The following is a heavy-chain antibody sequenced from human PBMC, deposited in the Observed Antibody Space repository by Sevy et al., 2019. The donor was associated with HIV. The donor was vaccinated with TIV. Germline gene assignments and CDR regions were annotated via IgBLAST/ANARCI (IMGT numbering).Heavy chain of an antibody. D-gene: IGHD6-19*01. CDR1: GFTFRTYW. J-gene: IGHJ4*02. CDR2: IKPDGSDK. V-gene: IGHV3-7*01. Sequence: GGSLRLSCAASGFTFRTYWMSWVRQALGKGLEWVANIKPDGSDKNYMDSVKGRFTISRDNAKNSLSLHVSSLRAEDTAVDYCARLSSPMPDSGWYDFFDHWGQGTLVTVSS. CDR3: ARLSSPMPDSGWYDFFDH.